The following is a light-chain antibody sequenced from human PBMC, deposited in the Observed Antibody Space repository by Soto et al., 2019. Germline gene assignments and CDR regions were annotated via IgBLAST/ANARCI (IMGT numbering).Light chain of an antibody. J-gene: IGKJ4*01. Sequence: EIVLTQSPCTLSVPPGDRVTLSCRASQSVGRDYVAWYQQKPGQAPRPLIHGTSYRATCIPDRFRGSGSGTDFTLTISRLEPEDFAVYYCQYYQTYPTRLTFGRGTKVDIK. CDR1: QSVGRDY. CDR3: QYYQTYPTRLT. V-gene: IGKV3-20*01. CDR2: GTS.